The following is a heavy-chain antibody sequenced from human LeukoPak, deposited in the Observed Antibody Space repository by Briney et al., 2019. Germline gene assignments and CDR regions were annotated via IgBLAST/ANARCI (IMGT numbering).Heavy chain of an antibody. CDR3: TCLYPTRAPDDWSDRWDRNWFDP. CDR2: ISYDGSKT. Sequence: PGGSMRLSCEGSGFLFGSDAMHWVRQAPGKGLEWVAIISYDGSKTDCVDSVKGRFIVSRDNSKNTVYLEMKSLTGGDTAVYFCTCLYPTRAPDDWSDRWDRNWFDPWGQGTQVIVSS. D-gene: IGHD3-9*01. CDR1: GFLFGSDA. V-gene: IGHV3-30-3*01. J-gene: IGHJ5*02.